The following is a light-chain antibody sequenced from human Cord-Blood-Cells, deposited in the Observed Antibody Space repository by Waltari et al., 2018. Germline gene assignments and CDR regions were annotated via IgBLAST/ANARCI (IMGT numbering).Light chain of an antibody. CDR1: SSNIGSNY. CDR2: RNN. V-gene: IGLV1-47*01. CDR3: AAWDDSLSGWV. J-gene: IGLJ3*02. Sequence: QSVLTQPPSASGTTGQRVTISCSGSSSNIGSNYVYWYHQLPGTAPKLLIYRNNQRPSGVPDRFSGSKSGTSASLAISGLRSEDEADYYCAAWDDSLSGWVFGGGTKLTVL.